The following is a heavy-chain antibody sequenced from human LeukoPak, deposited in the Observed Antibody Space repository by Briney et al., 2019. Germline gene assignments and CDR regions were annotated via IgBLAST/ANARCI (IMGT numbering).Heavy chain of an antibody. CDR3: ARRGGGVQLERRGYFYYFDY. CDR2: IFYSGST. D-gene: IGHD1-1*01. J-gene: IGHJ4*02. Sequence: SETLSLTCTVSGGSISSGGYYWSWIRQRPGKGLEWIGYIFYSGSTYYNPSLKSRVTISIDTSKNQFSLKLSSVTAADTAVYYCARRGGGVQLERRGYFYYFDYWGQGTLVTVSS. CDR1: GGSISSGGYY. V-gene: IGHV4-31*03.